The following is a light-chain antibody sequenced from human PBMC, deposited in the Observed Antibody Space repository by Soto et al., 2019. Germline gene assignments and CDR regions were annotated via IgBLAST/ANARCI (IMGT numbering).Light chain of an antibody. CDR1: QGVRTN. J-gene: IGKJ2*01. CDR3: QQSETWPHT. CDR2: GAS. Sequence: EIVMTQSPATLSVSPGERATLSCRPSQGVRTNLAWYQQKPDQAPRLLIYGASTRATDIPARFSGSGSGTEFTLTISSLQSEDVGVYYCQQSETWPHTFGQGTKLEIK. V-gene: IGKV3-15*01.